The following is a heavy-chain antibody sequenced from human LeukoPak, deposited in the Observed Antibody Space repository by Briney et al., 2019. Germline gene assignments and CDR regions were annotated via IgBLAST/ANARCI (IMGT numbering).Heavy chain of an antibody. CDR3: ARYYYDSSGFSQTFFDY. CDR1: GGTFSSYA. J-gene: IGHJ4*02. D-gene: IGHD3-22*01. CDR2: IIPIFGIA. V-gene: IGHV1-69*13. Sequence: SVKVSCKASGGTFSSYAISWVRQAPGQGLEWMGRIIPIFGIANYAQKFQGRVTITADESTSTAYMELSSLRSEGTAVYYCARYYYDSSGFSQTFFDYWGQGTLVTVSS.